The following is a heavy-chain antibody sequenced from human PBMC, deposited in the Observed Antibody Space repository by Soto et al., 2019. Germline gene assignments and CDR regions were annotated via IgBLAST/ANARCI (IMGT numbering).Heavy chain of an antibody. CDR1: GFIVSSSY. CDR2: LYSDGRT. J-gene: IGHJ4*02. CDR3: ARCSGWYGQCYFDS. D-gene: IGHD6-13*01. V-gene: IGHV3-53*02. Sequence: EVQLVETGGGLIQPGGSLRLSCAASGFIVSSSYMSWVRPAPGKGLEWVSVLYSDGRTYYADSVKGRSTISIDNSKNTLYLQMNSLSAEDKAVYYCARCSGWYGQCYFDSWGQGTRVTVSS.